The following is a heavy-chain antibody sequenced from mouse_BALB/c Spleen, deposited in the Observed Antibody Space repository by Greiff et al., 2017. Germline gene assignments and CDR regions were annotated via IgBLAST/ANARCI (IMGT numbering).Heavy chain of an antibody. J-gene: IGHJ4*01. D-gene: IGHD1-1*01. CDR2: ISYSGST. V-gene: IGHV3-2*02. CDR1: GYSITSDYA. Sequence: EVQLQQSGPGLVKPSQSLSLTCTVTGYSITSDYAWYWIRQFPGNQLEWMGYISYSGSTSYNPSLNSRISITRDTSKNQFFLQLNSVTTEDTATYYCARYPYYGSRYYYAMDYWGQGTSVTVSS. CDR3: ARYPYYGSRYYYAMDY.